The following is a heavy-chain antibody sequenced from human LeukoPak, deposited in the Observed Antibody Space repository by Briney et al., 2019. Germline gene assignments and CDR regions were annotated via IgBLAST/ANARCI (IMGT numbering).Heavy chain of an antibody. Sequence: ASVKVSCKASGYTFTSYYMHWVRQAPGQGLEWMGIINPSGGSTSYAQKFQGRVTMTRNTSISTAYMELSSLRSEDTAVYYCARVSRSDDFWSGYYYYYYYYMDVWGKGTTVTVSS. J-gene: IGHJ6*03. V-gene: IGHV1-46*01. CDR3: ARVSRSDDFWSGYYYYYYYYMDV. CDR1: GYTFTSYY. D-gene: IGHD3-3*01. CDR2: INPSGGST.